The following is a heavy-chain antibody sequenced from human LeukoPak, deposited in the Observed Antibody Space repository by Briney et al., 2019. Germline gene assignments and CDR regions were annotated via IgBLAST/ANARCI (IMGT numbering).Heavy chain of an antibody. J-gene: IGHJ6*03. V-gene: IGHV3-23*01. Sequence: PGGSLRLSCAASGFTFNSYDMSWVRQAPGKGLEWVSAISGSGGSTYYADSVKGRFTISRDNSKNTLYLQMNSLRAEDTAVYYCAKAPPEKYCSSTSCPYYYYYYYMDVWGKGTTVTVSS. CDR2: ISGSGGST. CDR1: GFTFNSYD. CDR3: AKAPPEKYCSSTSCPYYYYYYYMDV. D-gene: IGHD2-2*01.